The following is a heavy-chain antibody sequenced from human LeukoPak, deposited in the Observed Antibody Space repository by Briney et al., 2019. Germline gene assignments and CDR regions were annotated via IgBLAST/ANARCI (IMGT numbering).Heavy chain of an antibody. CDR3: ATLSSTVTTFIAP. D-gene: IGHD4-11*01. CDR2: MNPNSGNT. CDR1: GYTFTSYD. V-gene: IGHV1-8*01. J-gene: IGHJ5*02. Sequence: ASVKVSCKASGYTFTSYDINWVRQATGQGLEWMGWMNPNSGNTGYAQKFQGRVTMTRNPSISTAYMELSSLRSEDTAVYYCATLSSTVTTFIAPWGQGTLVTVSS.